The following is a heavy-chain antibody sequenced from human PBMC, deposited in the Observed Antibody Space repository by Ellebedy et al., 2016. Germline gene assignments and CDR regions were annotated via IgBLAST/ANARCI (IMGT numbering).Heavy chain of an antibody. CDR2: IYGNGDE. V-gene: IGHV2-5*01. D-gene: IGHD4-17*01. CDR1: GFSFTTSEVV. J-gene: IGHJ4*02. Sequence: SGPTLVKPTQTLTLTCTFSGFSFTTSEVVVGWVRQPPRKALEWLGFIYGNGDERYSPSLRSRLTISKDNSKSQVVLTMTNMDPVDTATYYCAHRTTVTSVDYWGQGTLVTVSS. CDR3: AHRTTVTSVDY.